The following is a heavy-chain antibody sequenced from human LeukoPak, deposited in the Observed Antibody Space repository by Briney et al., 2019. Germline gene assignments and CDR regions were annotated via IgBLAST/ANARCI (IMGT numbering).Heavy chain of an antibody. J-gene: IGHJ4*02. D-gene: IGHD6-13*01. Sequence: SETLSLTCAVYGGAFSDYDWSWIRQPPGKGLEWIGGISHSGTTNCDPSLKSRISMSIDTSRSQFSLKLSSVTAADTAVYYCARQGGIAAAGMCLDYWGQGNLVTVSS. CDR1: GGAFSDYD. V-gene: IGHV4-34*01. CDR2: ISHSGTT. CDR3: ARQGGIAAAGMCLDY.